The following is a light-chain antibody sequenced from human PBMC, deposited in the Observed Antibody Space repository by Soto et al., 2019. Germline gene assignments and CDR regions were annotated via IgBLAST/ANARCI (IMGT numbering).Light chain of an antibody. J-gene: IGKJ1*01. CDR1: QSVATS. CDR2: DAS. Sequence: EIVLTQSPATLSLSPGERATLSCKTSQSVATSLAWHQQRPGQAPRLLIYDASNRATDIPARFSGSGSGTDVTLTISSLEPEDFAIYFCQQRSNWQPWTFGQGTKVEI. CDR3: QQRSNWQPWT. V-gene: IGKV3-11*01.